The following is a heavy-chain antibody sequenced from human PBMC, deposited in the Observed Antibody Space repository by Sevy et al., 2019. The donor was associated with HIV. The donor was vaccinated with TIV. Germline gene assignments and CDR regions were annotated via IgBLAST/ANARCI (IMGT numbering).Heavy chain of an antibody. V-gene: IGHV4-39*01. Sequence: SETLSLTCTVSGGSISSSSYYWGWIRQPPGKGLEWIGSIYYSGSTYYNPSLKRRVTISVDTSKNQFSLKLSSVTAADTAVYYCARFWATTVTMPVYWGQGTLVTCSS. CDR3: ARFWATTVTMPVY. CDR1: GGSISSSSYY. D-gene: IGHD4-17*01. J-gene: IGHJ4*02. CDR2: IYYSGST.